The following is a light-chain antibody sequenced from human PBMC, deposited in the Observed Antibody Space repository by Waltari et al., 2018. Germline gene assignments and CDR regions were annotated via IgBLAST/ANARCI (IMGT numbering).Light chain of an antibody. CDR1: QSISSY. CDR2: AAS. J-gene: IGKJ4*01. V-gene: IGKV1-39*01. Sequence: DIQMTQSPSSLSASVGDRVTITCRASQSISSYLNWHQQKPGKAPKLLIYAASSLQSGVPSRFSGSGSGTDFTLTISSLQPEDFATYYCQQSSSFPFTSGGGTKVEIK. CDR3: QQSSSFPFT.